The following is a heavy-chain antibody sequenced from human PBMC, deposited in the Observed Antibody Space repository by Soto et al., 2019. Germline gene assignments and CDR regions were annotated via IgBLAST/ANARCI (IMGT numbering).Heavy chain of an antibody. J-gene: IGHJ5*02. D-gene: IGHD3-10*01. V-gene: IGHV4-31*03. CDR2: IYYSGST. CDR3: ARARAVRDSGSPGLDP. Sequence: QVQLKESGPGLVKPSQTLSLTCTVSGGSINSGGYYWSWIRQHPGKGLEWIGYIYYSGSTFYNPSLXSXVXVPXDASKPPLSPRLTSWTAADTAVYSFARARAVRDSGSPGLDPWGQGTLVTVSS. CDR1: GGSINSGGYY.